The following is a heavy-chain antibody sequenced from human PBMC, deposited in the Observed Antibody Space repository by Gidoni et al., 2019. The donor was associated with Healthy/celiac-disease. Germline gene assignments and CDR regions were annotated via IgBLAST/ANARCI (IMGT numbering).Heavy chain of an antibody. CDR3: ARDRGMRASLYYYGMDV. Sequence: EVQLVESGGGLVKPGGSLRLSCAASGFTFSSYSMNWVRQAPGKGLEWVSSISSSSSYIYYADSVKGRFTISRDNAKNSLYLQMNSLRAEDTAVYYCARDRGMRASLYYYGMDVWGQGTTVTVSS. CDR2: ISSSSSYI. CDR1: GFTFSSYS. J-gene: IGHJ6*02. D-gene: IGHD3-10*01. V-gene: IGHV3-21*01.